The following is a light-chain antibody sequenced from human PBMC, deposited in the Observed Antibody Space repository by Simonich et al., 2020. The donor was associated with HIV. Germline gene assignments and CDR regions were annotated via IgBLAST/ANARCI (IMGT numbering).Light chain of an antibody. V-gene: IGKV3-20*01. CDR2: GAS. J-gene: IGKJ1*01. CDR3: QHFGRSPWT. Sequence: EIVMTQSPATLSVSPGERATLSCRASHSVSSNFAWYQQNPGQAPRLLIYGASSRATGIPDRFSGSGSGTGFTLTISRLEPEDFAVYYCQHFGRSPWTFGQGTKVEIK. CDR1: HSVSSN.